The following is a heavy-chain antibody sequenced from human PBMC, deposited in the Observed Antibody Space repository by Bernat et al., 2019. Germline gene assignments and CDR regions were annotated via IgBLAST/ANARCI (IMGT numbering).Heavy chain of an antibody. V-gene: IGHV3-30*03. D-gene: IGHD4-17*01. CDR1: GFTFSSYG. CDR3: ARELDYDDYEDGDAFDI. J-gene: IGHJ3*02. Sequence: QVQLVESGGGVVQPGRSLRLSCAASGFTFSSYGMHWVRQAPGKGLEWVAVISYDGSNKYYADSVKGRFTISRDNSKNTLYLQMNSLRAEDTAVYYCARELDYDDYEDGDAFDIWGQGTMVTVSS. CDR2: ISYDGSNK.